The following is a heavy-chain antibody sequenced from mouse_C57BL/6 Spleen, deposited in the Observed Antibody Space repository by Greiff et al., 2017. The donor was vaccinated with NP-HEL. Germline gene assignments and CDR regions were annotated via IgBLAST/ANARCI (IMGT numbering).Heavy chain of an antibody. CDR3: ARHETYGYFDY. CDR2: ISSGGSYT. V-gene: IGHV5-6*01. Sequence: VQLQQSGGDLVKPGGSLKLSCAASGFTFSSYGMSWVRQTPDKRLEWVATISSGGSYTYYPDSVKGRFTISRDNAKNTLYLQMSSLKSEDTAMYYCARHETYGYFDYWGQGTTLTVSS. CDR1: GFTFSSYG. J-gene: IGHJ2*01. D-gene: IGHD1-1*01.